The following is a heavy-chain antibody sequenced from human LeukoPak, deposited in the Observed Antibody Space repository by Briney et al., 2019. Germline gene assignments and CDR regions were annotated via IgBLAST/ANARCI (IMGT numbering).Heavy chain of an antibody. J-gene: IGHJ6*03. Sequence: ASAKVSCKASGYTFTSYDINWVRQATGQGLEWMGWMNPNSGNTGYAQKFQGRVTMTRNTSISTAYMELSSLRSEDTAVYYCARVVGVLRPPYYMDVWGKGTTVTVSS. D-gene: IGHD3-3*01. V-gene: IGHV1-8*01. CDR1: GYTFTSYD. CDR3: ARVVGVLRPPYYMDV. CDR2: MNPNSGNT.